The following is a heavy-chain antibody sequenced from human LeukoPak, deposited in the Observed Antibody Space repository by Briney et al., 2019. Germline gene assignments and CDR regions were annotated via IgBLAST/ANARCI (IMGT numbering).Heavy chain of an antibody. CDR3: ATLRYCSSTSCLKVIDY. CDR1: GGTFGSYA. Sequence: SVKVSCKASGGTFGSYAISWVRQAPGQGLEWMGGIIPIFGTANYAQKFQGRVTITADESTSTAYMELSSLRSEDTAVYYCATLRYCSSTSCLKVIDYWGQGTLVTVSS. V-gene: IGHV1-69*01. D-gene: IGHD2-2*01. J-gene: IGHJ4*02. CDR2: IIPIFGTA.